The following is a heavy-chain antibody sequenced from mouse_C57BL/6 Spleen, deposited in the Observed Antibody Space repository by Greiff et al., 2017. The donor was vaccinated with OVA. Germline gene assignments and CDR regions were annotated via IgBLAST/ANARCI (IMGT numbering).Heavy chain of an antibody. CDR1: GFSFNTYA. J-gene: IGHJ1*03. D-gene: IGHD1-1*01. CDR3: VRPLYYGSSYGDWYFDV. CDR2: IRSKSNNYAT. V-gene: IGHV10-1*01. Sequence: EVQRVESGGGLVQPKGSLKLSCAASGFSFNTYAMNWVRQAPGKGLEWVARIRSKSNNYATYYADSVKDRFTISRDDSESMLYLQMNNLKTEDTAMYYCVRPLYYGSSYGDWYFDVWGTGTTVTVSS.